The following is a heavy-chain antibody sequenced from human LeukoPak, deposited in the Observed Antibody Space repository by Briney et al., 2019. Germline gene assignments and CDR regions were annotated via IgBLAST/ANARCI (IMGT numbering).Heavy chain of an antibody. CDR2: INSDGSST. CDR3: ARDVQGGYCSSASCYSDY. V-gene: IGHV3-74*01. J-gene: IGHJ4*02. CDR1: GFSFSSFW. D-gene: IGHD2-2*01. Sequence: PGGSLRLSCAASGFSFSSFWMHCVRQAPGKGLVCVSRINSDGSSTIYADSVRGRFTISRDNSKNTLYLQMNSLRVDDTAVYYCARDVQGGYCSSASCYSDYWGQGTLVTVSS.